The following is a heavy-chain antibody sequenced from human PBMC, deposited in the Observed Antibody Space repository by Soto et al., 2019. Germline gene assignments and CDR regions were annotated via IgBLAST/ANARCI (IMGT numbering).Heavy chain of an antibody. D-gene: IGHD2-2*01. Sequence: QVQLVESGGGVVQPGRSLRLSCAASGFTFSSYGMHWVRQAPGKGLEWVAVIWYDGSNKYYADSVKGRFTISRDNSKNTLYLQMNSLRAEETAVYYCARDGGWKSAAAAPFDCWGQGTLVTVSS. CDR3: ARDGGWKSAAAAPFDC. CDR2: IWYDGSNK. J-gene: IGHJ4*02. CDR1: GFTFSSYG. V-gene: IGHV3-33*01.